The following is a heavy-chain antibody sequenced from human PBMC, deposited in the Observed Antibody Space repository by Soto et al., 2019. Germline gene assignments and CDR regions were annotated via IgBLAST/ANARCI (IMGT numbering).Heavy chain of an antibody. CDR1: GGSISSGGYS. CDR2: IYHSGST. V-gene: IGHV4-30-2*01. D-gene: IGHD5-12*01. J-gene: IGHJ4*02. CDR3: AAGGGLPRYC. Sequence: QLQLQESGSGLVKPSQTLSLTCAVSGGSISSGGYSWSWIRQPPGKGLEWIGYIYHSGSTYYNPSRXRXVXISXDRSKNQFSLKLSSVTAADTAVYYCAAGGGLPRYCWGQGTLVTVSS.